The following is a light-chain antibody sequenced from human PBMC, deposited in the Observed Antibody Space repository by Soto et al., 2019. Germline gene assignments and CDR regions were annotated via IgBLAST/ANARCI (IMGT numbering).Light chain of an antibody. Sequence: DIPMTQSPSSLSASVGDRVTIACRTSQTISSYLNWYQQKPGKAPNLLIYAASNLQSGVPSRFSGSGSGTDFTLTISSPQPEDFATYYCQQSYSTPWTFGQGTKVEI. J-gene: IGKJ1*01. V-gene: IGKV1-39*01. CDR1: QTISSY. CDR2: AAS. CDR3: QQSYSTPWT.